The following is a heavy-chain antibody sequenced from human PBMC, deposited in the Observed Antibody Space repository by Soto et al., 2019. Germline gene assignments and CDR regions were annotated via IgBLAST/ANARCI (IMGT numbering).Heavy chain of an antibody. D-gene: IGHD3-22*01. Sequence: SQSMPLTCPVSVGSLSSYPWRWIRQPPGKGLAWIGYIYYSGSTNYNPSLKSRVTISVDTSKNQFSLKLSSVTAADTAVYYCARGDPYYYDSSGYLYNWFDPWGQGTLVTVSS. V-gene: IGHV4-59*01. CDR3: ARGDPYYYDSSGYLYNWFDP. CDR2: IYYSGST. CDR1: VGSLSSYP. J-gene: IGHJ5*02.